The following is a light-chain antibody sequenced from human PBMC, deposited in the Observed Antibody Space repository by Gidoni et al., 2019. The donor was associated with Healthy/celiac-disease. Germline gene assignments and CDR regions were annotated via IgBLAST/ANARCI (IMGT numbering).Light chain of an antibody. CDR3: QQYNNWPPWT. CDR1: QSVSSN. V-gene: IGKV3-15*01. CDR2: GAS. Sequence: EIVMTQSPATLSVSPGERATLSCRASQSVSSNLAWYKQKPGQAPRLLTYGASTRATGIPASFSGSGSGTEFTLTVSSLQSEDFAVYYCQQYNNWPPWTCGQGTKVEIK. J-gene: IGKJ1*01.